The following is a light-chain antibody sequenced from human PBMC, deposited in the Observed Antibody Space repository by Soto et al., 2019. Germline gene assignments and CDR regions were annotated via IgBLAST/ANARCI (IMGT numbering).Light chain of an antibody. Sequence: QSALTQPASVSGSPGHSITISCTGTSSDIGGYNYVSWYQHHPGKAPKLMIYDVTYRPSGVSNRFSGSKSGDTASLTISGLQAEDEADYYCSSYTSSDTLVFGGGTNLTVL. V-gene: IGLV2-14*03. CDR3: SSYTSSDTLV. CDR1: SSDIGGYNY. J-gene: IGLJ2*01. CDR2: DVT.